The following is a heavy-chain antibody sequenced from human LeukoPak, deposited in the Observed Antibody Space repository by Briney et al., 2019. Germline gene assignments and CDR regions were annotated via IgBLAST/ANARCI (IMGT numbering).Heavy chain of an antibody. CDR3: ARRISRLYYFDY. Sequence: ASVKVSCKASGYTFTGYHMHWVRQAPGQGLEWMGRINPNSGDTNNAQKFQGRVTMTRDTSISTAYMDLSRLTSDDTAVYYCARRISRLYYFDYWGQGTLVTVSS. V-gene: IGHV1-2*06. D-gene: IGHD2/OR15-2a*01. CDR2: INPNSGDT. J-gene: IGHJ4*02. CDR1: GYTFTGYH.